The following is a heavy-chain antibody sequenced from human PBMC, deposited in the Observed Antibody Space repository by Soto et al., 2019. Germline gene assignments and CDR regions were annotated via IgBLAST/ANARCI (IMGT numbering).Heavy chain of an antibody. V-gene: IGHV3-7*01. CDR1: EFSFSDYW. Sequence: GGSLRLSCAASEFSFSDYWMAWVRQAPGKGLEWVANLDQGGGEKHYVDSVKGRFTISRDNSKNSLYLQMNSLRAEDTAVYYCARDPSIAARPGYYYYGMDVWGQGTTVTVSS. CDR2: LDQGGGEK. J-gene: IGHJ6*02. D-gene: IGHD6-6*01. CDR3: ARDPSIAARPGYYYYGMDV.